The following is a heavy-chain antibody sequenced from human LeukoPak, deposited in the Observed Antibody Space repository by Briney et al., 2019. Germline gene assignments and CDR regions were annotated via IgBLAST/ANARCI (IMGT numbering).Heavy chain of an antibody. CDR3: ATYGSGSYQRFDY. Sequence: GRSLRLSCAASGFTFSSYAMHWVRQAPGKGPEGVAVISYDGSNKYYADSVKGRFTISRDNSKNTLYLQMNSLRAEDTAVYYCATYGSGSYQRFDYWGQGTLVTVSS. CDR2: ISYDGSNK. J-gene: IGHJ4*02. V-gene: IGHV3-30-3*01. CDR1: GFTFSSYA. D-gene: IGHD3-10*01.